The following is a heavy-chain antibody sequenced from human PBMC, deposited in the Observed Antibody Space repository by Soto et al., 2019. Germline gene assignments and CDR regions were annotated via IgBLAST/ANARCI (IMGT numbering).Heavy chain of an antibody. V-gene: IGHV4-59*01. CDR3: ARGRRYGTTGTVVTADYFYYFDY. CDR2: IYYSGST. J-gene: IGHJ4*02. Sequence: SETLSLTCTVSGGSISSYYWSWIRQPPGKGLEWIGYIYYSGSTNYNPSLKSRVTISVDTSKNQFSLKLSSVTAADTAVYYCARGRRYGTTGTVVTADYFYYFDYWGQGTLVTVSS. D-gene: IGHD1-1*01. CDR1: GGSISSYY.